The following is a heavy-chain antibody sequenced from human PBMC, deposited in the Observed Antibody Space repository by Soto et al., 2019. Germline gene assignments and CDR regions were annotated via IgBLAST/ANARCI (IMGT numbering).Heavy chain of an antibody. CDR3: GKGGRQWLVTSDFNY. Sequence: VQLVESGGGVVQPGRSLRLSCAASGFTFSDYAMHWVRQAPGKGLEWVAVVSHDGRNTHYADSVKGRFTISRDSSXXTVSLEMTSLRAEDEAVYYCGKGGRQWLVTSDFNYWGQGALVTVSS. J-gene: IGHJ4*02. CDR1: GFTFSDYA. D-gene: IGHD6-19*01. CDR2: VSHDGRNT. V-gene: IGHV3-30*18.